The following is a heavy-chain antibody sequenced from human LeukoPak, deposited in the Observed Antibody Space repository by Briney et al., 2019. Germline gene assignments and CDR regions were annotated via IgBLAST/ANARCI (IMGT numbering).Heavy chain of an antibody. CDR1: GNSISSDY. J-gene: IGHJ4*02. V-gene: IGHV4-59*12. Sequence: PSETLSLTCTVSGNSISSDYWSWIRQPPGKGLEWIGYIYYSGITNYNPSLKSRVTISADTSKNQFSLRLSSVTAADTAVYYCAREYYYDSGIYYKSYFDYWGQGTLVTVSS. CDR2: IYYSGIT. D-gene: IGHD3-10*01. CDR3: AREYYYDSGIYYKSYFDY.